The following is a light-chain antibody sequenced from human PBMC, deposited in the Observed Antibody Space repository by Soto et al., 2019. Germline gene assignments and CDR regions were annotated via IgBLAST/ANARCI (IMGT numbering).Light chain of an antibody. V-gene: IGKV1-39*01. Sequence: DIQMTQSPSSLSASVGDRVTITCRASQSIDHHFNWYQQKPGRAPKLLMDAASRMQSGVPSRFSGSGTGTEFTLTINGLQPEDFATYYCQQSYSTTWTFGQGTKVEI. J-gene: IGKJ1*01. CDR3: QQSYSTTWT. CDR2: AAS. CDR1: QSIDHH.